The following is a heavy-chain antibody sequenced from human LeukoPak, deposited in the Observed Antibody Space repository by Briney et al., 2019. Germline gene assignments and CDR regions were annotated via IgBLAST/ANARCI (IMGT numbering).Heavy chain of an antibody. Sequence: GGSPRLSCAASGFTFSDYYMSWIRQAPGKGLEWVGRIKSKTDGGTTDYAAPVKGRFTISRDDSKNTLYLQMNSLKTEDTAVYYCTTASKRLVGANERRVVDAFDIWGQGTMVTVSS. D-gene: IGHD1-26*01. CDR2: IKSKTDGGTT. V-gene: IGHV3-15*01. J-gene: IGHJ3*02. CDR3: TTASKRLVGANERRVVDAFDI. CDR1: GFTFSDYY.